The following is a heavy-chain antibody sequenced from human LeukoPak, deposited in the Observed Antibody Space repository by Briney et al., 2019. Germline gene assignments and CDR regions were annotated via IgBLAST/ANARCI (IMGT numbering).Heavy chain of an antibody. CDR1: GFILDDVD. J-gene: IGHJ6*03. CDR2: LNWNGDKK. Sequence: GSLRLSCVASGFILDDVDLSWVRQGPGKGLEWVCGLNWNGDKKGYAGSVKGRFTISRDNSKNTLYLQMKSLRAEDTAVYYCARDGQTYYAFWSGYYPRGYYYMDVWGKGTTVTVSS. V-gene: IGHV3-20*04. CDR3: ARDGQTYYAFWSGYYPRGYYYMDV. D-gene: IGHD3-3*01.